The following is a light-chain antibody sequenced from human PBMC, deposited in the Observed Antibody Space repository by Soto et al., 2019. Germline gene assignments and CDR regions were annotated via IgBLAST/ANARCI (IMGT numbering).Light chain of an antibody. CDR2: DTS. CDR1: QSVSSSH. J-gene: IGKJ1*01. V-gene: IGKV3-20*01. Sequence: EIELTQSPCTLSLSPGERATLSCRASQSVSSSHLAWYQQKRGQAPRLLIYDTSTRATGIPDRFSGSGSGTDFTLTISRLEPEDFAVYHCQQYGASPWTFGQGTKVDI. CDR3: QQYGASPWT.